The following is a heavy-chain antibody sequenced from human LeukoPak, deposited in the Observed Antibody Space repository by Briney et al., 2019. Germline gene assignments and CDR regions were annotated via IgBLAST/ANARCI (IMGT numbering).Heavy chain of an antibody. Sequence: PGGSLRLSCAASGFTFSNYWMSWVRQAPGKGVEWVANIQPDGSEKYYVDSVKGRFSISRDNVRNSLYLQMNSLRAGDTALYYCARGDFWSGDYTDAFDVWGQGTMVTVSS. CDR1: GFTFSNYW. J-gene: IGHJ3*01. CDR3: ARGDFWSGDYTDAFDV. CDR2: IQPDGSEK. V-gene: IGHV3-7*04. D-gene: IGHD3-3*01.